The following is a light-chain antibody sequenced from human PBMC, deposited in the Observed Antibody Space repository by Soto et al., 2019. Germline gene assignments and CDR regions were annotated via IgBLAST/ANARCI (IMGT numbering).Light chain of an antibody. CDR3: QQRSDWPLT. Sequence: EILLTQSPATLSLSPGEKATLSCRASQSVSRYLVWYQQKHGQAPRLLIYDTSNRATGIPARFSGSGSGTDFTLTISSLEPEDFAVYYCQQRSDWPLTFGGGTKVDIK. CDR2: DTS. J-gene: IGKJ4*01. CDR1: QSVSRY. V-gene: IGKV3-11*01.